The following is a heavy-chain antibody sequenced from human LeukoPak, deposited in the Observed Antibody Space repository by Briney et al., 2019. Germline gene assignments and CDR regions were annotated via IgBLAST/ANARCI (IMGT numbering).Heavy chain of an antibody. CDR2: IYYSGST. Sequence: SETLSLTCSVSGGSISNYYWSWIRQPPGKGLEWIGYIYYSGSTNYNPSLKSRVTISVDTSKNQFSLKLSSVTAADTAVYYCARPYYYDSSGYYYDYWGQGILVTVSS. J-gene: IGHJ4*02. CDR1: GGSISNYY. CDR3: ARPYYYDSSGYYYDY. D-gene: IGHD3-22*01. V-gene: IGHV4-59*01.